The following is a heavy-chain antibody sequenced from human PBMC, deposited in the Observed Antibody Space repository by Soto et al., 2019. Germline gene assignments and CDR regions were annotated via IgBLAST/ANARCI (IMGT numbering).Heavy chain of an antibody. J-gene: IGHJ4*02. CDR1: GHTFTSFY. CDR2: INPSGGGT. V-gene: IGHV1-46*01. CDR3: ARDSTLAY. Sequence: ASVKVSCKASGHTFTSFYMHWVRQAPGQGLEWMGIINPSGGGTAYAQKFQGRVTMTRDMSTSTVYMELSSLRSEDTAVYYCARDSTLAYWGQGTLVTVSS.